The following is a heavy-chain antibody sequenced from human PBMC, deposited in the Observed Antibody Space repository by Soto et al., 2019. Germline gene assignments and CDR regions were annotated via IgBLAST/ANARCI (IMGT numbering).Heavy chain of an antibody. J-gene: IGHJ4*02. CDR2: INHSGST. Sequence: QVQLQQWGAGLLKPSETLSLTCAVYGGSFSGYYWSWIRQPPGQGLEWIGEINHSGSTNYNPSLKRRVTISVDTSKNQFSLKLSSVTAADTAVYYCARGALGFGEVGFGYWGQGTLVTVSS. V-gene: IGHV4-34*01. CDR3: ARGALGFGEVGFGY. CDR1: GGSFSGYY. D-gene: IGHD3-10*01.